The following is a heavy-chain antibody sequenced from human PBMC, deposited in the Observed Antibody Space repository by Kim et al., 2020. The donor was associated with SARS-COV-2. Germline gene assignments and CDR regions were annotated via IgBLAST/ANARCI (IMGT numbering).Heavy chain of an antibody. J-gene: IGHJ6*02. CDR3: ARYNYDSRDFFGMDV. D-gene: IGHD5-18*01. V-gene: IGHV3-23*01. CDR2: IGKDEKT. Sequence: GGSLRLSCAASGFSFSSYAMSLVRQGPGKGLEWVSAIGKDEKTHNADSVKGRFTISRDNSKNTLYLLMNSLRAEDTAVYYCARYNYDSRDFFGMDVWGQGTTVTVSS. CDR1: GFSFSSYA.